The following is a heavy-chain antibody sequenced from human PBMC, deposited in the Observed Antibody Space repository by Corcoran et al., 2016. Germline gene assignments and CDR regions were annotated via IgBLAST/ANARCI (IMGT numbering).Heavy chain of an antibody. CDR1: GFTFSNAW. V-gene: IGHV3-15*07. D-gene: IGHD3-10*01. Sequence: EVQLVESGGGLVKPGGSLRLSCAASGFTFSNAWMNWVRQAPGKGLEWVGRIKRKTDGGTTDYAAPVKGSFTISRDDSKNTLYLQMNSLKTEDTAVYYCTTEWTGLWGQGTLVTVSS. J-gene: IGHJ4*02. CDR3: TTEWTGL. CDR2: IKRKTDGGTT.